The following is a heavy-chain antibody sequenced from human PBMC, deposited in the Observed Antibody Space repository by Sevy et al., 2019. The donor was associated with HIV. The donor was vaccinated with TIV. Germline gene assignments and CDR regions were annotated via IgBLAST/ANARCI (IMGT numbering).Heavy chain of an antibody. Sequence: SETLSLTCTVSGDSVSSSSYYWGWIRQPPGKGLEWIGSFYYSWGTYHNPSLKSRVTISVDTSKNQFSLKLSSVTAADTAVYYCANQRGYSGYDHFDHWGQGTLVTVSS. V-gene: IGHV4-39*01. CDR1: GDSVSSSSYY. J-gene: IGHJ4*02. CDR3: ANQRGYSGYDHFDH. D-gene: IGHD5-12*01. CDR2: FYYSWGT.